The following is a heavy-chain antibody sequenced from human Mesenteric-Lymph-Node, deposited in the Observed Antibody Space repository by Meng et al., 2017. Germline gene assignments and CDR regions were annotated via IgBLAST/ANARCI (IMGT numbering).Heavy chain of an antibody. D-gene: IGHD2-15*01. V-gene: IGHV3-30*04. J-gene: IGHJ4*02. CDR3: ARDGSGYCSGGSCYLSNY. Sequence: GGSLRLSCAASGFTFSSYAMHWVRPAPGKGLEWVAVISYDGSNKYYADSVKGRFTISRDNSKNTLYLQMNSLRAEDTAVYYCARDGSGYCSGGSCYLSNYWGQGTLVTVSS. CDR1: GFTFSSYA. CDR2: ISYDGSNK.